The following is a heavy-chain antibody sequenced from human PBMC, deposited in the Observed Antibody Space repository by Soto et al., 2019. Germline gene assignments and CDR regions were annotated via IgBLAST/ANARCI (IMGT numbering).Heavy chain of an antibody. V-gene: IGHV1-69*13. CDR1: GGTFSSYA. D-gene: IGHD6-13*01. CDR2: IIPIFGTA. Sequence: SVKVSCKASGGTFSSYAISWVRQAPGQGLEWMGGIIPIFGTANYAQKFQGRVTITADESTSTAYMELSSLRSEDTAVYYCARDISPAVGIAAAVSGDNWFDPWGQGTLVTVSS. J-gene: IGHJ5*02. CDR3: ARDISPAVGIAAAVSGDNWFDP.